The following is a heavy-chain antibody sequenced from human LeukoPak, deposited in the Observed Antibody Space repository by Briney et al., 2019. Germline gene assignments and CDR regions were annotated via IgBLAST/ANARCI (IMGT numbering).Heavy chain of an antibody. Sequence: ASVKVSCKASGYTFTSYGISWVRQAPGQGLEWMGWISAHTGTINYAQKFQGRVTMTIDTSTSTAFMELRSLRSDDTAVYYCARMARIWFGESWYNWFDPWGQGTLVTVSS. V-gene: IGHV1-18*01. CDR2: ISAHTGTI. CDR1: GYTFTSYG. J-gene: IGHJ5*02. CDR3: ARMARIWFGESWYNWFDP. D-gene: IGHD3-10*01.